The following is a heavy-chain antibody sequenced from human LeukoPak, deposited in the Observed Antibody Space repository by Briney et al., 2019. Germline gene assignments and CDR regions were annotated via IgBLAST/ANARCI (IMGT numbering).Heavy chain of an antibody. CDR1: GGSISSYY. CDR2: IYTSGST. Sequence: SSETLSLTCTVSGGSISSYYWSWIRQPAGKGLEWIGYIYTSGSTNYNPSLKSRVTISVDTSKNQFSLKLSSVTAADTAVYYCASTQGMALRGFDYWGQGTLVTVSS. J-gene: IGHJ4*02. CDR3: ASTQGMALRGFDY. V-gene: IGHV4-4*09. D-gene: IGHD4-17*01.